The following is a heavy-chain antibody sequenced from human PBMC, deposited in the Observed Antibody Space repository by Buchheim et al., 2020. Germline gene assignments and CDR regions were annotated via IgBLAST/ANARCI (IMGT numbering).Heavy chain of an antibody. CDR1: GFSFNVYS. CDR3: AAILLGHCGGSSCAYYGMDV. Sequence: EVHLVESGGGLVKPGGSLRLSCAASGFSFNVYSVNWVRQAPGKGLEWVSSISSSSTYIYYADSVKGRFTVSRDNAKNSLFLQMNSLRAEDTAVYYCAAILLGHCGGSSCAYYGMDVWGQGTT. CDR2: ISSSSTYI. D-gene: IGHD2-15*01. V-gene: IGHV3-21*01. J-gene: IGHJ6*02.